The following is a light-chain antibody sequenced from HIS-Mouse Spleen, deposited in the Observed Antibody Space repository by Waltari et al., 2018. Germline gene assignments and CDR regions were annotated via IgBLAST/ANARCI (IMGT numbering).Light chain of an antibody. CDR1: SSDVGSYNR. CDR2: EVS. CDR3: AAWDDSLSGSYWV. V-gene: IGLV2-18*01. Sequence: QSALTQPPSVSGSPGQSVTISCTGTSSDVGSYNRVSWYQQPPGTAPKLMIYEVSNRPSGVPDRVSGSKSGNTASLTISGLRSEDEADYYCAAWDDSLSGSYWVFGGGTKLTVL. J-gene: IGLJ3*02.